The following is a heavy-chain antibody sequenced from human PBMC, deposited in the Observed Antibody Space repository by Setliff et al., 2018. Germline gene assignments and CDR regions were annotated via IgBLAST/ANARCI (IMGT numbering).Heavy chain of an antibody. D-gene: IGHD5-18*01. CDR1: GGSISNYY. J-gene: IGHJ5*02. V-gene: IGHV4-4*07. CDR3: ARHDSAGNYGYPRFDP. CDR2: IYTSGST. Sequence: SETLSLTCTVSGGSISNYYWSWIRQPAGKGLEWIGRIYTSGSTNYNPSLKSRVTMSIDTSKNQFSLKLNSVTAADMAVYYCARHDSAGNYGYPRFDPWGQGILVTVSS.